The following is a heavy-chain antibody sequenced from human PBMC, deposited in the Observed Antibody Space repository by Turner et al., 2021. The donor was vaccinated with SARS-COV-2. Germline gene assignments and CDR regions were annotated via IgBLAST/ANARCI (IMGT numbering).Heavy chain of an antibody. V-gene: IGHV4-4*02. CDR3: ARRTQGYFNYGMDV. D-gene: IGHD6-13*01. Sequence: QVQLSESGPGLVKPSGTLSLTLAVSGGSSSSSNRWSWVRQPPGKGLKWIGEIYHNGSTNYNPSLKSRVTISVDKSKNQFSLKLRSVAAADTAVYYCARRTQGYFNYGMDVWGQGTTVTVSS. J-gene: IGHJ6*02. CDR1: GGSSSSSNR. CDR2: IYHNGST.